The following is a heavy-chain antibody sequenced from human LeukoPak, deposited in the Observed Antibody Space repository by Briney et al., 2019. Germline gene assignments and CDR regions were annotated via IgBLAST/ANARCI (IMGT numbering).Heavy chain of an antibody. CDR3: ARESEKAAGTEYYYMDV. D-gene: IGHD6-13*01. V-gene: IGHV1-18*01. J-gene: IGHJ6*03. CDR2: ISAYNGNT. Sequence: ASVNVSCMASGYTFTSYGISWVRQAPGQGLEWMGWISAYNGNTNYAQKLQGRVTMTTDTSTSTAYMELRSLRSDDTAVYYCARESEKAAGTEYYYMDVWGKGTTVTVSS. CDR1: GYTFTSYG.